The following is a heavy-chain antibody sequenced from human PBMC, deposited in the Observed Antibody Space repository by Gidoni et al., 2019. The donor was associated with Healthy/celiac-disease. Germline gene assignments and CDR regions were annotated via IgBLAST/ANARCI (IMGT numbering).Heavy chain of an antibody. V-gene: IGHV1-69*01. J-gene: IGHJ4*02. CDR2: SSPMFGTE. CDR3: AVSGYYWRYYVDY. Sequence: HVQLVQSGAEVKKPGSSVNVSCKAPGGTFSSYAISGVRQAPGQGLEWMGGSSPMFGTENYAKKVQGRVTITGEESTSKDYMELSSLRSEDTAVYYCAVSGYYWRYYVDYWGQGTLVTVSS. CDR1: GGTFSSYA. D-gene: IGHD3-22*01.